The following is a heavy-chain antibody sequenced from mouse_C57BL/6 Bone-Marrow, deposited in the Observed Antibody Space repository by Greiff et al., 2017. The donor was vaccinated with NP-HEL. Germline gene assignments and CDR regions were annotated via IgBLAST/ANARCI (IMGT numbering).Heavy chain of an antibody. D-gene: IGHD1-1*01. CDR1: GFSLTSYG. CDR3: ARNSNGSSDWYFDV. Sequence: VQLVESGPGLVQPSQSLSITCTVSGFSLTSYGVHWVRQTPGKGLEWLGVIWSGGSTDYNAAFISRLSISKDNSKSQVFFKMNSLQADDTAIYYCARNSNGSSDWYFDVWGTGTTVTVSS. J-gene: IGHJ1*03. V-gene: IGHV2-2*01. CDR2: IWSGGST.